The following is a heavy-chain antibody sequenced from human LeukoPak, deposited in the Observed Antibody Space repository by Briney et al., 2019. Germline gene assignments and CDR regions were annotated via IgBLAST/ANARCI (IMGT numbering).Heavy chain of an antibody. V-gene: IGHV4-39*01. CDR3: ARLVDVGNYYDSSGYLTPFDY. CDR1: GGSISSSSYC. CDR2: IYHSGST. D-gene: IGHD3-22*01. Sequence: SETLSLTCIVSGGSISSSSYCWGWIRQPPGKGLEWIGSIYHSGSTYYNPSLKSRVTISVDTSENQFSLKLSSVTAADTAVYHCARLVDVGNYYDSSGYLTPFDYWGQGTLVTVSS. J-gene: IGHJ4*02.